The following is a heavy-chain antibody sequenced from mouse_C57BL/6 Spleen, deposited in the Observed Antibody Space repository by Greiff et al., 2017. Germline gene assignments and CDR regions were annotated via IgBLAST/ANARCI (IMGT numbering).Heavy chain of an antibody. CDR2: IYPGDGDT. CDR1: CYAFSSSW. V-gene: IGHV1-82*01. J-gene: IGHJ2*01. D-gene: IGHD3-2*02. Sequence: VQLQQSGPELVKPGASVKISCKASCYAFSSSWMNWVKQRPGKGLEGIGRIYPGDGDTNYNGKFKGKATLTADKSSSPAYMQLSSLTSEDSAVYFCARSDSSGYDYWGQGTTLTVSS. CDR3: ARSDSSGYDY.